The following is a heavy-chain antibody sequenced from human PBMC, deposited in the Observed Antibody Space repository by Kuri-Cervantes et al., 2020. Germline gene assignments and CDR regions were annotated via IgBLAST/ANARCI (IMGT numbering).Heavy chain of an antibody. CDR3: ARELGSLVTDAFDI. Sequence: SVKVSCKASGYTFTYRYLHWVRQAPGQALEWMGWITPFNGNTNYAQKFQDRVTITRGRSMSTAYMELSSLRSEDTAVYYCARELGSLVTDAFDIWGQGTLVTVSS. V-gene: IGHV1-45*02. J-gene: IGHJ3*02. CDR2: ITPFNGNT. CDR1: GYTFTYRY. D-gene: IGHD3-10*01.